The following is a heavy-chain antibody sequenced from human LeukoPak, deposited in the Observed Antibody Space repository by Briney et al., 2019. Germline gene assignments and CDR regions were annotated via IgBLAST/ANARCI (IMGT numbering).Heavy chain of an antibody. J-gene: IGHJ6*02. V-gene: IGHV3-30*03. CDR1: GFTFSSYG. Sequence: GRSLRLSCAASGFTFSSYGMHWVRQAPGKGLEWVAVISYDGSNKYYADSVKGRFTISRDNSKNTLYLQMNSLRSEDTAMYYCARDQKVGATPYFGMDVWGQGTTVTVSS. CDR3: ARDQKVGATPYFGMDV. CDR2: ISYDGSNK. D-gene: IGHD1-26*01.